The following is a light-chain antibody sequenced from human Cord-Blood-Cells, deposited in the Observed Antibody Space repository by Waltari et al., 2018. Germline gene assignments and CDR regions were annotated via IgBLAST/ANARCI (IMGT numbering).Light chain of an antibody. CDR2: GAS. J-gene: IGKJ2*01. CDR3: QQYNNWPPYT. Sequence: EIVMTQSTATLSVSPVERASLSCSASQRVSSNLAWYQPTPGHAPRLLIYGASTRATGNPARFSGSGSGTEFTLNIGSLQSEDFAVYYCQQYNNWPPYTFGQVTKREIK. V-gene: IGKV3-15*01. CDR1: QRVSSN.